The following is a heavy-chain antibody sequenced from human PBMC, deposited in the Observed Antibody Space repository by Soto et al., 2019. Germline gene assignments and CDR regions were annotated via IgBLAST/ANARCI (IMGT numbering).Heavy chain of an antibody. V-gene: IGHV1-69*12. CDR3: ARDSYGHHGQYYYYYGMYV. CDR1: GGTFSSYA. J-gene: IGHJ6*02. Sequence: QVQLVQSGAEVKKPGSSVKVSCKASGGTFSSYAISWVRQAPGQGLEWMGGIIPIFGTANYEQKFQGRVTITADESTSTAYMVLSRLRSEDTAVYYCARDSYGHHGQYYYYYGMYVWGQGTTVTVSS. CDR2: IIPIFGTA. D-gene: IGHD5-18*01.